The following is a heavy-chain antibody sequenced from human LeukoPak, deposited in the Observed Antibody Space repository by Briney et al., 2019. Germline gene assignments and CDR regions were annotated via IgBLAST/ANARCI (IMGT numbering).Heavy chain of an antibody. J-gene: IGHJ4*02. CDR2: IWYDGSNK. V-gene: IGHV3-33*01. Sequence: GGSLRLSCAVSGFTSSSYGMHWVRQAPGKGLEWVAVIWYDGSNKYYADSVKGRFTISRDNSKNTLYLQMNSLRAEDTAVYYCARDGAPSYCSSTSCYDYYFDYWGQGTLVTVSS. CDR3: ARDGAPSYCSSTSCYDYYFDY. CDR1: GFTSSSYG. D-gene: IGHD2-2*01.